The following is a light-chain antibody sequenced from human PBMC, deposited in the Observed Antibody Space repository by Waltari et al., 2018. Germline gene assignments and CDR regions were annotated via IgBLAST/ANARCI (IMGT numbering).Light chain of an antibody. CDR3: QAWDSSKGV. J-gene: IGLJ2*01. Sequence: SYELTLPPSFSASPVQPASFTFPGDPLGDPYACWYQQKPAQSPVLVIYQDSKRPSGIPERFSGSNSGNTATLTISGTQAMDEADYYCQAWDSSKGVFGGGTKLTVL. CDR1: PLGDPY. CDR2: QDS. V-gene: IGLV3-1*01.